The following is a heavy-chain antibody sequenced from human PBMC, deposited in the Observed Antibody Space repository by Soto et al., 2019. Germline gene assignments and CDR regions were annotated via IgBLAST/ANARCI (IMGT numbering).Heavy chain of an antibody. D-gene: IGHD2-15*01. J-gene: IGHJ4*02. Sequence: GGSLRLSCEGSGFSFSKHAMSWVRQAPGKGLEWVSSISAMGGSSYHADSVKGRFSISRDNFKNTVYPQMSSLTSEDTAVYFCARQVHPGYSSDWGPGTQVTVSS. V-gene: IGHV3-23*01. CDR3: ARQVHPGYSSD. CDR1: GFSFSKHA. CDR2: ISAMGGSS.